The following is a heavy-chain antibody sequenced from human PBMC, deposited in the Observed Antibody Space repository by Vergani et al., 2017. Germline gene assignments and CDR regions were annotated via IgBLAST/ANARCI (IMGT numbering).Heavy chain of an antibody. Sequence: QVQLVESGGGVVQPGGSLRLSCAASGFTFSSYGMHWVRQAPGKGLEWVAFIRYDGSSTYSADSVKGRFTISRDNSKNTLYLQMNSLRAEETAVYYCASGGYGSGSFDYWGQGTLVTVSS. V-gene: IGHV3-30*02. CDR3: ASGGYGSGSFDY. CDR1: GFTFSSYG. D-gene: IGHD3-10*01. CDR2: IRYDGSST. J-gene: IGHJ4*02.